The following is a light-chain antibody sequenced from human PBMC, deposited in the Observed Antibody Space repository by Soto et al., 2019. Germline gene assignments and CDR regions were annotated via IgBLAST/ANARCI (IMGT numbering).Light chain of an antibody. CDR1: PSIGRL. J-gene: IGKJ4*01. CDR3: QQYNSYSL. CDR2: DVS. Sequence: IPLSQCPSTVSGSXGDRVTICCPARPSIGRLLTGYQQIPGXAPNHXIYDVSSLESGVPSRFSGSGSGTEFTLTISSLQPDDFATYECQQYNSYSLFGGGTKVDIK. V-gene: IGKV1-5*01.